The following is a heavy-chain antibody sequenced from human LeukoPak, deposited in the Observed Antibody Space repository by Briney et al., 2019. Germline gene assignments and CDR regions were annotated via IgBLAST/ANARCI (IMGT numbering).Heavy chain of an antibody. D-gene: IGHD6-19*01. J-gene: IGHJ4*02. CDR1: GFTFSSYE. Sequence: GGSLRLSCGVYGFTFSSYEMNWVRQAPGKGLEWVSYISSVGSTRHYADSVKGRFTISRDKAKNSMYLKMNSLRAEHTAVYYCARERIAVGRGFFDYWGQGTLVTVSS. CDR3: ARERIAVGRGFFDY. CDR2: ISSVGSTR. V-gene: IGHV3-48*03.